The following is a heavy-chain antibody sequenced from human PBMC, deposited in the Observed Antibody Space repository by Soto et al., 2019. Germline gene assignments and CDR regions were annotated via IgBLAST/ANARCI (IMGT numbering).Heavy chain of an antibody. CDR3: ARKGDFWSGSIDAFDI. Sequence: PLRHSCAAAGFSISRYWMSWVSQAPGKGLEWVANIKQDGSEKYYVDSVKGRFTISRDNAKNSLYLQMNSLRAEDTAVYYCARKGDFWSGSIDAFDIWGQGTMVTVSS. V-gene: IGHV3-7*01. D-gene: IGHD3-3*01. CDR1: GFSISRYW. J-gene: IGHJ3*02. CDR2: IKQDGSEK.